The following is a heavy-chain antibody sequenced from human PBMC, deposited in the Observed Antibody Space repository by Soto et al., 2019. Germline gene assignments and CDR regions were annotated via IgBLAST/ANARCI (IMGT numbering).Heavy chain of an antibody. Sequence: GESLKISCKGSGYSFAGYWITWVRQKPGKGLEWMGRIDPSDSQTYYSPSFRGHVTISATKSITTVFLQWSSLRASDTAVYYCARDLGYYDSSGYFDYWGQGTRVTVSS. CDR1: GYSFAGYW. D-gene: IGHD3-22*01. CDR2: IDPSDSQT. J-gene: IGHJ4*02. V-gene: IGHV5-10-1*01. CDR3: ARDLGYYDSSGYFDY.